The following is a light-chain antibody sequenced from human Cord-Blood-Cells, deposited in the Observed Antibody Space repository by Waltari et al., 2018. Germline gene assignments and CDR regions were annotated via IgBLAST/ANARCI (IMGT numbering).Light chain of an antibody. Sequence: LSASVGDRVTITCRASQSISSWLAWYQQKPGKAPKLLIYKASSLESGVPSRFSGSGSGTEFTLTISSLQPDDFATYYCQQYNSYTWTFGQGTKVEIK. CDR2: KAS. CDR1: QSISSW. J-gene: IGKJ1*01. V-gene: IGKV1-5*03. CDR3: QQYNSYTWT.